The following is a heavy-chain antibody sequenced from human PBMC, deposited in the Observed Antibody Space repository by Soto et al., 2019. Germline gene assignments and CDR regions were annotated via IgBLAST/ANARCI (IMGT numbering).Heavy chain of an antibody. D-gene: IGHD3-10*01. V-gene: IGHV4-61*01. CDR1: GGSVSSGSYY. CDR3: ARDREYYGSGSYPQPYGMDV. J-gene: IGHJ6*02. CDR2: IYYSGST. Sequence: SETLSLTCTVSGGSVSSGSYYWSWIRQPPGKGLEWIGYIYYSGSTNYNPSLKSRVTISVDTSKNQFSLKLSSVTAADTAVYYCARDREYYGSGSYPQPYGMDVWGQGT.